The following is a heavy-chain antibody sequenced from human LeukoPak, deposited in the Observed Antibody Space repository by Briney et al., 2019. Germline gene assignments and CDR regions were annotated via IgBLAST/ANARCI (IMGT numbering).Heavy chain of an antibody. CDR2: IRHDGTNK. CDR3: AKDDITYRFDP. D-gene: IGHD3-10*01. CDR1: GFTFSSYG. J-gene: IGHJ5*02. Sequence: GGSLRLSCAASGFTFSSYGMHRVRQAPGKGLEWVAFIRHDGTNKYYADSVKGRFTISRDNSKNTLYLQMNSLRTEDTAVYYCAKDDITYRFDPWGQGTLVTVSS. V-gene: IGHV3-30*02.